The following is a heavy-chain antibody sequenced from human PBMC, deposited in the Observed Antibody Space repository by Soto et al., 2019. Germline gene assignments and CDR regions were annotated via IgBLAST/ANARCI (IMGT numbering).Heavy chain of an antibody. Sequence: ASVKVSCKASGYTFTSYAMHWVRQAPGQRLEWMGWINAGNGNTKYSQKFQGRVTITRDTSASTAYMELSSLRSEDTAVYYCARSAVPYSSSCEFDYWGQGTLVTVSS. D-gene: IGHD6-13*01. CDR1: GYTFTSYA. CDR3: ARSAVPYSSSCEFDY. J-gene: IGHJ4*02. V-gene: IGHV1-3*01. CDR2: INAGNGNT.